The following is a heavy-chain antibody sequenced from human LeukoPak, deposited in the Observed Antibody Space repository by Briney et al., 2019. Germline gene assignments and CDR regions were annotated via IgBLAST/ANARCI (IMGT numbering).Heavy chain of an antibody. D-gene: IGHD6-6*01. J-gene: IGHJ6*02. Sequence: GRSLRLSCAASGFTFSSYGMHWVRQAPGKGLEWVAVIAYDGSNKYYADSVKGRFTISRDNSKNTLYLQMNSLRAEDTGVYYCAKDVAARHDYYYGMDAWGQGTTVTVSS. CDR2: IAYDGSNK. CDR1: GFTFSSYG. V-gene: IGHV3-30*18. CDR3: AKDVAARHDYYYGMDA.